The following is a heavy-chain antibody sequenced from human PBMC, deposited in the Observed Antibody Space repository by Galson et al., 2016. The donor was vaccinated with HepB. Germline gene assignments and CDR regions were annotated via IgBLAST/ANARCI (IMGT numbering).Heavy chain of an antibody. CDR2: ISYSGST. J-gene: IGHJ5*02. CDR1: GDSVSSGSSY. V-gene: IGHV4-61*01. D-gene: IGHD6-19*01. Sequence: SETLSLTCTVSGDSVSSGSSYWNWIRQPPGKGLEWIGYISYSGSTNYSPSLKSRVTISVDTSKNQFSLKLSSVTAADTAVYYCARVIGSGWSNWFDPWGQGTLVTVSS. CDR3: ARVIGSGWSNWFDP.